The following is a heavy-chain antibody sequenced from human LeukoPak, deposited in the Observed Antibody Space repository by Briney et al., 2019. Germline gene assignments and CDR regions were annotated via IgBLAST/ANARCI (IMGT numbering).Heavy chain of an antibody. CDR1: GFNFNTYE. D-gene: IGHD3-10*01. Sequence: GGSLRLSCAASGFNFNTYEMNWVRQAPGKGLEWVSYICGRGSTKYYADSVKGRFTISRDNAENSLYLQMNGLRAEDTAVYYCASTSRGVIDYWGQGTLVTVSS. V-gene: IGHV3-48*03. CDR3: ASTSRGVIDY. CDR2: ICGRGSTK. J-gene: IGHJ4*02.